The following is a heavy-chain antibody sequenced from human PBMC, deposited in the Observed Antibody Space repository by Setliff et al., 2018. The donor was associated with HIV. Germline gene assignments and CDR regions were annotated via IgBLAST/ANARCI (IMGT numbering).Heavy chain of an antibody. CDR2: INHSGST. V-gene: IGHV4-34*01. CDR3: ARGYEGSSPGGAFDI. D-gene: IGHD6-6*01. CDR1: GGSFSGYY. Sequence: SETLSLTCAVYGGSFSGYYWSWIRQPPGKGLEWIGEINHSGSTKYNPSLKSRVTISVDTSKNQFSVRLSSVTAADTAVYYCARGYEGSSPGGAFDIWGLGTMGTVSS. J-gene: IGHJ3*02.